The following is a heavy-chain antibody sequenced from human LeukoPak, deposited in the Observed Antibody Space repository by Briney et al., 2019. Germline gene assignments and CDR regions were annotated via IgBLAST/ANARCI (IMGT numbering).Heavy chain of an antibody. Sequence: SETLSLTCTVSGGSISSSSYYWGWIRQPPGKGLEYIGSFYSGGSTYYNPSLKSRVTISVDTSKNQFSLKLSSVTAADTAVYYCARRVTMIVVASNWFDPWGQGTLVTVSS. V-gene: IGHV4-39*07. CDR3: ARRVTMIVVASNWFDP. CDR2: FYSGGST. J-gene: IGHJ5*02. CDR1: GGSISSSSYY. D-gene: IGHD3-22*01.